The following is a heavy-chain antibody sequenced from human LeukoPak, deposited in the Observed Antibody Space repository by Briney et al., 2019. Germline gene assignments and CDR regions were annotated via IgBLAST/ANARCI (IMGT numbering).Heavy chain of an antibody. J-gene: IGHJ6*03. D-gene: IGHD5-18*01. Sequence: SETLSLTCTVSGGSISSSSYYWGWIRQPPGKGLEWIGSIYYSGSTYYNPSLKSRVTISVDTSKNQFSLKLSSVTAADTAVYYCARGVGADAQLWPLVLYYYYMDVWGKGTTVTVSS. V-gene: IGHV4-39*07. CDR2: IYYSGST. CDR1: GGSISSSSYY. CDR3: ARGVGADAQLWPLVLYYYYMDV.